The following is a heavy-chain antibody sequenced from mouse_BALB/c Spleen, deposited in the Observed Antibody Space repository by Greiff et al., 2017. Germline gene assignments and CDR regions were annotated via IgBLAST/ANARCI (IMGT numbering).Heavy chain of an antibody. Sequence: EVHLVESGGGLVQPGGSRKLSCAASGFTFSSFGMHWVRQAPEKGLEWVAYISSGSSTIYYADTVKGRFTISRDNPKNTLFLQMTSLRSEDTAMYYCARGTTATLDYWGQGTTLTVSS. CDR3: ARGTTATLDY. CDR2: ISSGSSTI. J-gene: IGHJ2*01. D-gene: IGHD1-2*01. V-gene: IGHV5-17*02. CDR1: GFTFSSFG.